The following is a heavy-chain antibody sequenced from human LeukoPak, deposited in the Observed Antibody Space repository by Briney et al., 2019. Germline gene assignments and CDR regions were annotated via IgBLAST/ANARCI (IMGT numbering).Heavy chain of an antibody. CDR3: ARGVRNYVNHYYMDV. Sequence: ASVKVSCKASGGTFSSYAISWVRQAPGQGLEWMGGIIPIFGTANYAQKFQGRVTITTDESTSTAYMELSSLRSEDTAVYYCARGVRNYVNHYYMDVWGKGTTVTVSS. CDR2: IIPIFGTA. V-gene: IGHV1-69*05. CDR1: GGTFSSYA. D-gene: IGHD4-11*01. J-gene: IGHJ6*03.